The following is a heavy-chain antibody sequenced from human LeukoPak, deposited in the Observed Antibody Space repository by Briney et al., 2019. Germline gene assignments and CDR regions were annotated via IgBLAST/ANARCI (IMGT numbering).Heavy chain of an antibody. Sequence: ASVTVSFKASGYTFTGYYMHWVRQAPGQGLEWMGWINPNSGGTNYAQKFQGRVTMTRDTSISTAYMELSRLRSDDTAVYYCAGGNYYDSSGYGNWGQGTLVTVSS. V-gene: IGHV1-2*02. J-gene: IGHJ4*02. D-gene: IGHD3-22*01. CDR1: GYTFTGYY. CDR3: AGGNYYDSSGYGN. CDR2: INPNSGGT.